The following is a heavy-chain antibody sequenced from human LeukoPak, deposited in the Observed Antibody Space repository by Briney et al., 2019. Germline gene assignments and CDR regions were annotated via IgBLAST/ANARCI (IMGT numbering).Heavy chain of an antibody. D-gene: IGHD3-10*01. CDR3: AFASGRVDY. J-gene: IGHJ4*02. CDR2: IYYSGST. V-gene: IGHV4-39*01. Sequence: SETLSLTCTVSGGSISSSSYYWGWIRQPPGNGLEWIGSIYYSGSTYYNPSLQSRVTISVDTSKNQFSLKLSSVTAADTAVYYCAFASGRVDYWGQGTLVTVSS. CDR1: GGSISSSSYY.